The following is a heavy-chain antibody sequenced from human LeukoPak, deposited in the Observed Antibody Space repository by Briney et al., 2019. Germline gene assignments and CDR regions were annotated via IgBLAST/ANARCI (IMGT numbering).Heavy chain of an antibody. D-gene: IGHD3-9*01. Sequence: SETLSLTCTVSGGSISSYYWSWIRQPPGKGLEWIGYIYYSGSTNYNPSLKSRVTISVDTSKNQFSLKLSSVTAADTAVYYCARGKEYYDILTGYFDNNWFDPWGQGTLVTVSS. CDR1: GGSISSYY. V-gene: IGHV4-59*12. CDR2: IYYSGST. CDR3: ARGKEYYDILTGYFDNNWFDP. J-gene: IGHJ5*02.